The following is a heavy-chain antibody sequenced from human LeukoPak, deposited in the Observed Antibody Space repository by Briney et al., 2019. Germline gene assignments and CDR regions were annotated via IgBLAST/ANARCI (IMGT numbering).Heavy chain of an antibody. CDR1: GGSISSYY. J-gene: IGHJ4*02. CDR3: VKAAGSWYGYFDY. D-gene: IGHD6-13*01. Sequence: PSETLSLTCTVPGGSISSYYWTWIRQPPGKGLEYVSTISNNGGNTNYADSVKGRFTISRDNSKNTLYLQMSSLRAEDTAVYYCVKAAGSWYGYFDYWGQGTLVTVSS. CDR2: ISNNGGNT. V-gene: IGHV3-64D*06.